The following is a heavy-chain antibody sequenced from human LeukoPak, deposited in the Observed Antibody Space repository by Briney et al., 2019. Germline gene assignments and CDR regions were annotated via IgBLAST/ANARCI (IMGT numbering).Heavy chain of an antibody. CDR3: ARDLYDYVWGSYRQYFDY. V-gene: IGHV1-46*01. Sequence: ASVKVSCKASGYTFTGYYMHWVRQAPGQGLEWMGIINPSGGSTSYAQKFQGRVTMTRDMSTSTVYMELSSLRSEDTAVYYCARDLYDYVWGSYRQYFDYWGQGTLVTVSS. J-gene: IGHJ4*02. CDR2: INPSGGST. CDR1: GYTFTGYY. D-gene: IGHD3-16*02.